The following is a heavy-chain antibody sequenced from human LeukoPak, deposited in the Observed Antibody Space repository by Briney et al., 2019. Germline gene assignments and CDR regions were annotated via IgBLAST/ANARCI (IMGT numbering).Heavy chain of an antibody. Sequence: GGSLRLSCAASGFTFSSYAMSWVRQAPGKGLEWVSAISGSGGSTYYADSVKGRFTISRDNFKNTLYLQMNSLRAEDTAVYYCAKDGTFGTAAYYFDYWGQGTLVTVSS. D-gene: IGHD6-13*01. J-gene: IGHJ4*02. CDR3: AKDGTFGTAAYYFDY. V-gene: IGHV3-23*01. CDR1: GFTFSSYA. CDR2: ISGSGGST.